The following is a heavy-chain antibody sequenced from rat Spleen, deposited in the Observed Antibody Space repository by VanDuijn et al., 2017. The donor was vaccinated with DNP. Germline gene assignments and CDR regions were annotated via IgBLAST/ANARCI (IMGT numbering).Heavy chain of an antibody. D-gene: IGHD1-11*01. CDR1: GFNFNDYW. CDR2: INKDSSTI. Sequence: EVKLVESGGGLVQPGSSLKLSCVASGFNFNDYWMGWVRQAPGKGLEWIGQINKDSSTISYSPSLKEKITISRDNAQNTLYLQMNKLGSEDTAIYYCAKGPNYGGWSDYFDYWGQGVMVTVSS. J-gene: IGHJ2*01. V-gene: IGHV4-2*01. CDR3: AKGPNYGGWSDYFDY.